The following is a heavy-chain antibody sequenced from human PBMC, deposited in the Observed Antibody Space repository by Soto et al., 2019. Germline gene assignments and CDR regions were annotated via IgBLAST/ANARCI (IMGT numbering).Heavy chain of an antibody. D-gene: IGHD1-26*01. CDR2: IKSKNSGATT. Sequence: EVQLVESGGGLVKPGGSLRLSCAASGFSFTYTWMSWVRQAPGKGLDWVGLIKSKNSGATTDYAAPVKGRFTISRDDSKNTVNLEMNSLKTEDTGLYFCTTTGYYKAESAPVFDYSGQGTLVTVSS. CDR3: TTTGYYKAESAPVFDY. CDR1: GFSFTYTW. V-gene: IGHV3-15*01. J-gene: IGHJ4*02.